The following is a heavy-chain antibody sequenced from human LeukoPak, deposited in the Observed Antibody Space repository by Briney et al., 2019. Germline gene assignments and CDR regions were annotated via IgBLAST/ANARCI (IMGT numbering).Heavy chain of an antibody. CDR3: ARGLSGYASSLGY. CDR2: ISSSSSYI. CDR1: GFTFSSYT. V-gene: IGHV3-21*01. J-gene: IGHJ4*02. D-gene: IGHD2-2*01. Sequence: GGSLRLSCAASGFTFSSYTMKWVRQAPGKGLEWVSSISSSSSYIYYADSVRGRFSISRDNAKNTLYLHMNSLRADDTAVYYCARGLSGYASSLGYWGQGTLVTVSS.